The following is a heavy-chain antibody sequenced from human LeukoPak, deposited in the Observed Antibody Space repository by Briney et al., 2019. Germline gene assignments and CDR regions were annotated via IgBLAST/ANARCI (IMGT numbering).Heavy chain of an antibody. Sequence: GGSLRLSCAASGFTFSDYYMSWIRQAPGKGLEWVSYISSSGTTTHYADSVKGRFTISRDNAKNSLYLQMNSLRAEDTAVYYYAKRSGSYGPLFDYWGQGTLVTVSS. CDR1: GFTFSDYY. CDR3: AKRSGSYGPLFDY. CDR2: ISSSGTTT. J-gene: IGHJ4*02. V-gene: IGHV3-11*04. D-gene: IGHD5-18*01.